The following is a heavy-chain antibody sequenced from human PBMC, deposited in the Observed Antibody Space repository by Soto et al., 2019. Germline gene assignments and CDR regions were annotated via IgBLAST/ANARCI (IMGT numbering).Heavy chain of an antibody. CDR2: ISAYNGNT. CDR1: SSTVTVYS. CDR3: AREWYNSSELSFDY. V-gene: IGHV1-18*01. J-gene: IGHJ4*02. D-gene: IGHD3-22*01. Sequence: CPAASSTVTVYSMMWVRPAHGQGLEWMGRISAYNGNTNYAQKLQGRVTMTTDTSTSTAYMELRSLRSDDTAVYYCAREWYNSSELSFDYCGQAILVTGSS.